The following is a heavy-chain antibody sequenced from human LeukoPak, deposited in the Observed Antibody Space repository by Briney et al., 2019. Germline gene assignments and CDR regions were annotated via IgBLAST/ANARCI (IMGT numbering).Heavy chain of an antibody. CDR3: ATDRKDYYGSGSLYPSGY. V-gene: IGHV1-24*01. CDR1: GYTLTELS. Sequence: ASVKVSCKVSGYTLTELSMHWVRQAPGKGLEWMGGFDPEDGETIYAQTFQGRVTMTEDTSTDTAYMELSSLRSEDTAVYYCATDRKDYYGSGSLYPSGYWGQGTLVTVSS. D-gene: IGHD3-10*01. J-gene: IGHJ4*02. CDR2: FDPEDGET.